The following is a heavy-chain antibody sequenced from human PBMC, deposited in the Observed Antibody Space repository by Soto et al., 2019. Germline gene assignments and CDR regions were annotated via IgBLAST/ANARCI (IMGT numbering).Heavy chain of an antibody. CDR3: TRALTVTTVFDY. J-gene: IGHJ4*02. D-gene: IGHD4-17*01. Sequence: GGSLRLSCAASGCTFSSYAMSWVRQAPGKGLEWVSAISGSGGTTYYADSVKGRFTISRDNSKNTLYLQLNSLRAEDTAVYYCTRALTVTTVFDYWGQGTLVTSPQ. CDR2: ISGSGGTT. V-gene: IGHV3-23*01. CDR1: GCTFSSYA.